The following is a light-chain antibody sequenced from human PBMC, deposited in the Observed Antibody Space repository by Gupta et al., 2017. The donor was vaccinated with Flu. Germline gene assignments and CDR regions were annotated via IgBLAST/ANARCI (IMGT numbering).Light chain of an antibody. CDR3: QQYDNLLALT. CDR1: EDINKY. V-gene: IGKV1-33*01. CDR2: DAS. J-gene: IGKJ4*01. Sequence: DIQMTQSPSSLSASVGDRVTITCQASEDINKYLNWYQQKPGKAPKLLIYDASSLEKGVPSRFSGRGSGTDFTFTISSLQPEDIGTYYCQQYDNLLALTFGGGTKVEIK.